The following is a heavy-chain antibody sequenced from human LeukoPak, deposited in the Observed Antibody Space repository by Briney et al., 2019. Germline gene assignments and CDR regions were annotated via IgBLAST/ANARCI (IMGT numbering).Heavy chain of an antibody. J-gene: IGHJ4*02. D-gene: IGHD6-6*01. CDR1: GFTFSSYA. Sequence: GGSLRLSCAASGFTFSSYAMSWVRQAPGKGLEWVSAISGRGGSTYYADSVKGRFTISRDNSKNTLYLQMNSLRAEDTAVYYCAKVEYTEEDGYSSSSHFDYWGQGTLVTVSS. CDR2: ISGRGGST. V-gene: IGHV3-23*01. CDR3: AKVEYTEEDGYSSSSHFDY.